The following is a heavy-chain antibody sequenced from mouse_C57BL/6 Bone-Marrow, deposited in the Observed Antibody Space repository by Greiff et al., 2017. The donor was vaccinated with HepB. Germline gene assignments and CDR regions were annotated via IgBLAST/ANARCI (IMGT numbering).Heavy chain of an antibody. CDR1: GYTFTSYW. Sequence: QVQLQQPGAELVMPGASVKLSCKASGYTFTSYWMHWVKQRPGQGLEWIGEIDPSDSYTNYNQKFKGKSTLTVDKSSSTAYMQLSSLTSEDSAVYYCARSPRYYDYDVGYYYAMDYWGQGTSVTVSS. V-gene: IGHV1-69*01. J-gene: IGHJ4*01. D-gene: IGHD2-4*01. CDR3: ARSPRYYDYDVGYYYAMDY. CDR2: IDPSDSYT.